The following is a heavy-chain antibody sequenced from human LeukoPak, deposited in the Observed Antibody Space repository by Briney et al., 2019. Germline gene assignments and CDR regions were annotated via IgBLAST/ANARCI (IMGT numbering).Heavy chain of an antibody. V-gene: IGHV3-64D*09. Sequence: GGSLRLSCVTSGFTFSRSPIHWVRQAPGKGLEYVSGISSNGGVTYYADSVKGRFTISRDNSKNTLYLQMSSLRAEDTAIYYCASPAWSDALDMWGQGTRVTVSS. J-gene: IGHJ3*02. D-gene: IGHD2-15*01. CDR3: ASPAWSDALDM. CDR2: ISSNGGVT. CDR1: GFTFSRSP.